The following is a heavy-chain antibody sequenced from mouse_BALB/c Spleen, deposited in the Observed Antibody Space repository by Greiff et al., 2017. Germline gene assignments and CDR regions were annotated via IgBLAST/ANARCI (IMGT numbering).Heavy chain of an antibody. CDR3: ARKGALLALYAMDY. CDR1: GYSITSGYY. Sequence: EVQLQESGPGLVKPSQSLSLTCSVTGYSITSGYYWNWIRQFPGNKLEWMGYISYDGSNNYNPSLKNRISITRDTSKNQFFLKLNSVTTEDTATYYCARKGALLALYAMDYWGQGTSVTVSS. V-gene: IGHV3-6*02. J-gene: IGHJ4*01. CDR2: ISYDGSN.